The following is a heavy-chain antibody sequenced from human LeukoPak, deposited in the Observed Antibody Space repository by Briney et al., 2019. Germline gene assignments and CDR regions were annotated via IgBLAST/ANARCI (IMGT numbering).Heavy chain of an antibody. D-gene: IGHD6-6*01. CDR3: AKGSSIAARSSIHY. CDR2: ISGSGGST. Sequence: SGGSLRLSCAASGFTFSSYAMSWVRQAPGKGLEWVSAISGSGGSTYYADSVKGRFTISRDNSKNTLYLQMNSLRAEDTAVYYCAKGSSIAARSSIHYWGQGTLVTVSS. CDR1: GFTFSSYA. J-gene: IGHJ4*02. V-gene: IGHV3-23*01.